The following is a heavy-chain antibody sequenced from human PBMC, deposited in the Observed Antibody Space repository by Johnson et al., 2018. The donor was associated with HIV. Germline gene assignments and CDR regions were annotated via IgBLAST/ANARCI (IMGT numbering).Heavy chain of an antibody. CDR3: HDCWTGQGVDI. V-gene: IGHV3-15*01. J-gene: IGHJ3*02. CDR1: GFVFSNAW. Sequence: VQLVESGGGLVKPGSSLRLSCAASGFVFSNAWMNWVRQAPGRGLEWVGRIRSKADGETTDLAAPVKGRFIIPRDDSRSMMYLEMNSLKTEDTGVYYCHDCWTGQGVDIWGQGTVVTVS. D-gene: IGHD3/OR15-3a*01. CDR2: IRSKADGETT.